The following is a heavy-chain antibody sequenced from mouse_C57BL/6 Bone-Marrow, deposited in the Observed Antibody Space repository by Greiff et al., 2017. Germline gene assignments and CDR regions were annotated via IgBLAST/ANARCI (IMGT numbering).Heavy chain of an antibody. Sequence: QVQLQQSGAELARPGASVKLSCKASGYTFTSYGISWVKQRTGQGLEWIGEIYPRSGNTYYNEKFKGKATLTADKSYSTAYMELRSLTSEDSSVYFCARSGSSLSWFAYWGQGTLVTVSA. J-gene: IGHJ3*01. CDR1: GYTFTSYG. CDR2: IYPRSGNT. D-gene: IGHD1-1*01. CDR3: ARSGSSLSWFAY. V-gene: IGHV1-81*01.